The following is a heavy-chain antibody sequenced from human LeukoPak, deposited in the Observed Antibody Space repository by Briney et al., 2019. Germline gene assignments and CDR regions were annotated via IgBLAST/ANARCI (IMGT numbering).Heavy chain of an antibody. CDR2: IYYSGST. V-gene: IGHV4-61*08. CDR1: GGSISSGGYS. CDR3: ARQGLSGFDY. Sequence: SETLSLTCAVSGGSISSGGYSWSWIRQPPGKGLEWIGYIYYSGSTNYNPSLKSRVTISVDTSKNQFSLKLSSVTAADTAVYYCARQGLSGFDYWGQGTLVTVSS. J-gene: IGHJ4*02. D-gene: IGHD2/OR15-2a*01.